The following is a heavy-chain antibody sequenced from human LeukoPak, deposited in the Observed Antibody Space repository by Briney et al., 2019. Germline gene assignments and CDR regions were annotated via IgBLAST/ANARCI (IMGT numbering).Heavy chain of an antibody. J-gene: IGHJ4*02. CDR2: TYYRSKWYN. CDR1: GDSASSNSAA. D-gene: IGHD6-13*01. V-gene: IGHV6-1*01. CDR3: ARESVAAAGRLYYFDY. Sequence: SQTLSLTCAISGDSASSNSAAWNWIRQSPSRGLEWLGRTYYRSKWYNDYAVSVKSRITINPDTSKNQLSLQLNSVTPEDTAVYYCARESVAAAGRLYYFDYWGQGTLVTVSS.